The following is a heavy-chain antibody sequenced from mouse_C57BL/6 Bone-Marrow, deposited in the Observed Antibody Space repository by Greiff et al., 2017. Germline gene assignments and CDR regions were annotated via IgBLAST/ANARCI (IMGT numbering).Heavy chain of an antibody. J-gene: IGHJ3*01. CDR1: GFTFSNYW. CDR2: IRLKSDNYAT. CDR3: TEGGYYLWFAY. Sequence: EVQVVESGGGLVQPGGSMKLSCVASGFTFSNYWMNWVRQSPEKGLEWVAQIRLKSDNYATHYAESVKGRFTISRDDSKSSVYLQMNNLRAEDTGIYYCTEGGYYLWFAYWGQGTLVTVSA. V-gene: IGHV6-3*01. D-gene: IGHD2-3*01.